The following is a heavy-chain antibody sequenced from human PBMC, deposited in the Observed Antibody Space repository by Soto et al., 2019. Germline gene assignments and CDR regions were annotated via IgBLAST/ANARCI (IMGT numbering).Heavy chain of an antibody. J-gene: IGHJ4*02. V-gene: IGHV1-46*01. D-gene: IGHD2-15*01. CDR1: GYTFTTYY. CDR2: INPSGGST. Sequence: ASVKVSCKASGYTFTTYYLHWVRQAPGQGLEWMGFINPSGGSTSYALKFQGRVTMTTDTSTSTLYMELSSLRSEDTAVYYCARNVNIGLDYWGQGSLVTVSS. CDR3: ARNVNIGLDY.